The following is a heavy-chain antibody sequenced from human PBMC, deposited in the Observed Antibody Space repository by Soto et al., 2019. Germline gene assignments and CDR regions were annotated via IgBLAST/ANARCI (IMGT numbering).Heavy chain of an antibody. D-gene: IGHD5-18*01. CDR1: AFSLSSYG. Sequence: PGGSLRLSCAASAFSLSSYGFHWVRQSPGKGLEWVAFISHDATSEHYIDSVKGRFTISRDSAENSLYLQMTGLRAEDTAVYYCAREDTYGLYVDYWGQGTLVTVSS. J-gene: IGHJ4*02. V-gene: IGHV3-30*03. CDR3: AREDTYGLYVDY. CDR2: ISHDATSE.